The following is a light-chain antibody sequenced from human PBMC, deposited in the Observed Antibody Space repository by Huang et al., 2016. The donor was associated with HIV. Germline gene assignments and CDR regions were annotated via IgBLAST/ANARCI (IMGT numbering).Light chain of an antibody. J-gene: IGKJ1*01. V-gene: IGKV1-6*01. CDR3: LQDHGYPRT. Sequence: AIQMTQSPSSLSASVGDRVTITCRASQGIRNDLSWYQQKPGKAPKLLSYDASTLPTVFPSMFSGGGSGTYFTLTISSLQPEDLATYYCLQDHGYPRTFGQGTKVEIK. CDR2: DAS. CDR1: QGIRND.